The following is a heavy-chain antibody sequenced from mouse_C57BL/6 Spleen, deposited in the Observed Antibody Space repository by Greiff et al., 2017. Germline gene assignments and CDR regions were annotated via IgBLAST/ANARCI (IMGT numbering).Heavy chain of an antibody. CDR2: IDPSDSYT. Sequence: QVQLQQPGAELVMPGASVKLSCKASGYTFTSYWMHWVKQRPGQGLEWIGEIDPSDSYTNYNQKFKGKSTLTVDKSSSTAYMQLSSLTSEDSAVYYCASQLRLRDAMDYWGQGTSVTVS. D-gene: IGHD3-2*02. CDR1: GYTFTSYW. J-gene: IGHJ4*01. V-gene: IGHV1-69*01. CDR3: ASQLRLRDAMDY.